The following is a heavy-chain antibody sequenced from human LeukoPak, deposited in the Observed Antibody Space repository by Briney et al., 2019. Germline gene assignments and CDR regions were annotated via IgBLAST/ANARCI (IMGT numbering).Heavy chain of an antibody. CDR1: GLTFSTYG. CDR3: AKDMSVLGASGYMDV. Sequence: GRSLRLSCAASGLTFSTYGMHWVRQAPGRGLEWVAVFSYDGSDTHYAESVKGRFTISRDNSRNTLYLQMNSLRAEDTAVYYCAKDMSVLGASGYMDVWGEGPTVPIS. V-gene: IGHV3-30*18. D-gene: IGHD3-10*02. CDR2: FSYDGSDT. J-gene: IGHJ6*03.